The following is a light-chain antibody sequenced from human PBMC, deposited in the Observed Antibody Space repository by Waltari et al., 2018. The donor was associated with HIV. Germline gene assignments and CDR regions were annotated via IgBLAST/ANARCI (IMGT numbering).Light chain of an antibody. J-gene: IGKJ3*01. Sequence: DILLTQFPPFLSASVGDRVTITCRASHNLRNYLALYQKKPGRAPKLLIYGASSLQSAIPSRFVGSGSGAYFTLTISSLQPEDFATYYCQQQTSYPLTFGPGTRVDVK. CDR1: HNLRNY. CDR2: GAS. CDR3: QQQTSYPLT. V-gene: IGKV1-9*01.